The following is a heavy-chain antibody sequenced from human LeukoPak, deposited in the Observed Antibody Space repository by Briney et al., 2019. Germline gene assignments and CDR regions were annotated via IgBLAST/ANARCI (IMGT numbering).Heavy chain of an antibody. CDR2: IYYSVST. Sequence: SETLSLTRTVSGGSISSYHWSWIRQRAGKRLERTGYIYYSVSTNYNPSLKSRVTISVDTANNQFSLRLSSVTAACAAVYYGAGGGWWGQGTLVTVSS. J-gene: IGHJ4*02. V-gene: IGHV4-59*01. CDR3: AGGGW. CDR1: GGSISSYH. D-gene: IGHD4-23*01.